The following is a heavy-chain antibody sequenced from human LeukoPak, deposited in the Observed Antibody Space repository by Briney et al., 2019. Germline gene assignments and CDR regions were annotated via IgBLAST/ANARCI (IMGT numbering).Heavy chain of an antibody. CDR2: INPNSGGT. Sequence: ASVKVSCKTSGSPFTGYFIHWVRQAPGQGLEWMGWINPNSGGTSNLQKFQGRVAMTRETSISTAYMDLSRLRSDDTAVYYCARGRAGDYFDYWGQGTLVTVSS. CDR1: GSPFTGYF. V-gene: IGHV1-2*02. CDR3: ARGRAGDYFDY. J-gene: IGHJ4*02.